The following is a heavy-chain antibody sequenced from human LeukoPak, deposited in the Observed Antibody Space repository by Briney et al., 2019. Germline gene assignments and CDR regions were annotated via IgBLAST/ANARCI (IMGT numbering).Heavy chain of an antibody. CDR3: ARDTIATVFDY. CDR1: GFIFSSYW. CDR2: INQDGSEK. D-gene: IGHD5-24*01. Sequence: SGGSLRLSCAASGFIFSSYWMSWVRQAPGKGLEWVAQINQDGSEKYYVDSVKGRFTISRDNAKNSLHLQVNGLRAEDTAVYYCARDTIATVFDYWGQGTLVAVSS. J-gene: IGHJ4*02. V-gene: IGHV3-7*04.